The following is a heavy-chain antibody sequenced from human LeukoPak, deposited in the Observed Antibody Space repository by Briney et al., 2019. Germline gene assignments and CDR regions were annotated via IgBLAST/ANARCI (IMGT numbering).Heavy chain of an antibody. J-gene: IGHJ4*02. Sequence: ASVKVSCKASGYTFTSYAMHWVRQAPGRRLEWMGWINAGNGNTKYSQKFQGRVTITRDTSASTAYMELSSLRSEDTAVYYCARRGLWAVAGTTNYFDYWGQGTLVTVSS. CDR3: ARRGLWAVAGTTNYFDY. V-gene: IGHV1-3*01. CDR1: GYTFTSYA. CDR2: INAGNGNT. D-gene: IGHD6-19*01.